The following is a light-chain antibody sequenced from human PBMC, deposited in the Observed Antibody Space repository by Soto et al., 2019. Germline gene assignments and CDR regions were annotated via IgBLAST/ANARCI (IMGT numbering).Light chain of an antibody. V-gene: IGKV3-20*01. Sequence: TQSPAHMSVSPGARATLSCRASQSVSSFLAWYQQKPGQAPRLLIYGASSRATGIPDRFSGSGSGTDFPLTISRLEPEDFAVYYWQQYGISPRTFGQGTKGGYQ. J-gene: IGKJ1*01. CDR3: QQYGISPRT. CDR2: GAS. CDR1: QSVSSF.